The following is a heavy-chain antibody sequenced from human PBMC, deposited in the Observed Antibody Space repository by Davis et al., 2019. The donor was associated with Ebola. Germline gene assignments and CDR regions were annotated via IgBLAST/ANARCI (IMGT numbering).Heavy chain of an antibody. D-gene: IGHD4-11*01. CDR2: MLHDGSEK. J-gene: IGHJ4*02. Sequence: PGGSLRLSCAASGVMFSRYWMSWVRQAPGKGLEWLANMLHDGSEKYSAGPVKGRFTISRDNARNSFYLQMNSLRVEDTAVYYCARDNYWKLDYWGQGILVTVSS. V-gene: IGHV3-7*01. CDR3: ARDNYWKLDY. CDR1: GVMFSRYW.